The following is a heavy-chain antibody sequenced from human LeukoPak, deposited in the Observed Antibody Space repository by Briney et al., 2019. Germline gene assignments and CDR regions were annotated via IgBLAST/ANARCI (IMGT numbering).Heavy chain of an antibody. Sequence: GGSLRLSCAASGFTFSSYSMNWVRQAPGKGLEWVSGISWNSGSIVYADSVKGRFTISRDNAKNSLYLQMNSLRAEDMALYYCANEPDPYYYDSSGYHSSIDYWGQGTLVTVSS. J-gene: IGHJ4*02. CDR3: ANEPDPYYYDSSGYHSSIDY. D-gene: IGHD3-22*01. CDR2: ISWNSGSI. V-gene: IGHV3-9*03. CDR1: GFTFSSYS.